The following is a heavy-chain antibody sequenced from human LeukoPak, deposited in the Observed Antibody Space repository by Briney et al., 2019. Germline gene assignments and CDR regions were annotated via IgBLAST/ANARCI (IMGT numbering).Heavy chain of an antibody. D-gene: IGHD3-10*01. CDR2: MYYSGDT. CDR1: GVSVSSYH. CDR3: ARWGSGSFYNLDY. V-gene: IGHV4-59*08. J-gene: IGHJ4*02. Sequence: SETLSLTCTVSGVSVSSYHWSWIRQPPGKGLEWIAYMYYSGDTNYSPSLKSRLTMSLDTSKNQFSLKLTSVTAADTAVYYCARWGSGSFYNLDYWGQGTLVTVSS.